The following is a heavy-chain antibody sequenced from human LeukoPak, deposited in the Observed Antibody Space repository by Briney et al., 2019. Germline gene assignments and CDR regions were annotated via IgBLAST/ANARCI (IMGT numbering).Heavy chain of an antibody. CDR3: ANTLSVYTRSSYDY. CDR2: ISGDGIRT. J-gene: IGHJ4*02. CDR1: GFTFDDYA. V-gene: IGHV3-43*02. Sequence: GGSLRLSXAASGFTFDDYAMHWVRQAPGKGLEWVSLISGDGIRTYYSDSVKGRFTISRDNSKRSLYLQMNSLRTEDTAFYYCANTLSVYTRSSYDYWGQGTLVTVST. D-gene: IGHD1-14*01.